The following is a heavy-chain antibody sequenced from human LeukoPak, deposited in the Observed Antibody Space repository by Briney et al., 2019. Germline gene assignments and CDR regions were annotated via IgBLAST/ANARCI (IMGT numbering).Heavy chain of an antibody. V-gene: IGHV1-18*01. CDR3: ARMIEEVAAANVHYYYYMDV. J-gene: IGHJ6*03. Sequence: ASVKVSCKASGYTLTSYGISWVRQAPGQGLEWMGWISASNGDTSYAQNFQGRVTMTTDTSTSTAYMELRSLRSDDTAVYYCARMIEEVAAANVHYYYYMDVWGKGTTVTVSS. CDR2: ISASNGDT. CDR1: GYTLTSYG. D-gene: IGHD2-2*01.